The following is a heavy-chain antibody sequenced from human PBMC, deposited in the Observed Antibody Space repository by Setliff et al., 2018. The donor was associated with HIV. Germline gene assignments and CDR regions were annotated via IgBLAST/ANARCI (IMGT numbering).Heavy chain of an antibody. J-gene: IGHJ2*01. D-gene: IGHD2-2*01. CDR3: ARGPAEWQIVVVPAAHWYFDL. V-gene: IGHV4-61*02. CDR1: GGSISSGSYY. CDR2: IYTSGST. Sequence: PSETLSLTCTVSGGSISSGSYYWSWIRQPAGKGLEWIGRIYTSGSTNYNPSLKSRVTMSIDTSKNQFPLKLNSVTAADTAVYYCARGPAEWQIVVVPAAHWYFDLWGRGTLVTVS.